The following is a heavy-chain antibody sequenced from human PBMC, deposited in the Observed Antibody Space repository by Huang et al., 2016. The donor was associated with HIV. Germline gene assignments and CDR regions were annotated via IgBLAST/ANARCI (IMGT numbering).Heavy chain of an antibody. CDR1: GFSFTTSGVS. Sequence: QVTLRESGPTLVKATQTLTLTCTFSGFSFTTSGVSVGWVRQPPGKALEWLVLIYWNDDKLYSPSLKNRLTITKDTSKKQVVLTMTNVDPVDTATYYCVYSPRWLQFYWGQGTLVTVPS. CDR2: IYWNDDK. D-gene: IGHD3-3*01. J-gene: IGHJ4*02. V-gene: IGHV2-5*01. CDR3: VYSPRWLQFY.